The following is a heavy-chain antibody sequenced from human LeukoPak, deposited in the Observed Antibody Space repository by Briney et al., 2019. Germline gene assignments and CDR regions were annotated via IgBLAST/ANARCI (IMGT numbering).Heavy chain of an antibody. V-gene: IGHV4-59*01. J-gene: IGHJ6*03. CDR2: IYYSGST. CDR1: GGSISSYY. CDR3: TRAASSGPLFTYHMDV. D-gene: IGHD3-22*01. Sequence: SETLSLTCTVSGGSISSYYWSWIRQPPGKGLEWIGYIYYSGSTNYNPSLKSRVTISVDTSKNQFSLKLSSVTAADTAVYYCTRAASSGPLFTYHMDVWGKGTTVTVSS.